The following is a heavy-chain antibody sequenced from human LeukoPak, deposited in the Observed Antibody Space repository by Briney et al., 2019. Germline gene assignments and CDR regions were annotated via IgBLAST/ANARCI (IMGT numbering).Heavy chain of an antibody. CDR3: ARGIDYYGSSGGDANGAFDI. D-gene: IGHD3-22*01. CDR1: GYTFTSYG. CDR2: MNPNSGNT. Sequence: VASVKVSCKASGYTFTSYGINWARQAPGQGLEWMGWMNPNSGNTGYAQKFQGRVTITRNTSISTAYMELSSLRSEDTAVYYCARGIDYYGSSGGDANGAFDIWGQGTMVTVSS. V-gene: IGHV1-8*03. J-gene: IGHJ3*02.